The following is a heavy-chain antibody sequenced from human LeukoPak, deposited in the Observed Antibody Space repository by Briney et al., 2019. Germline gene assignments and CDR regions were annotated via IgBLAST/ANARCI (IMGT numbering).Heavy chain of an antibody. CDR3: AKAVIPGSYFDY. V-gene: IGHV3-48*03. CDR1: GFTFSSYE. J-gene: IGHJ4*02. D-gene: IGHD3-10*01. CDR2: ISSSGSNI. Sequence: GGSLRLSCAASGFTFSSYEMNWVRQAPGKGLGWVSYISSSGSNIYYADSVKGRFTISRDNSKNTLYLQMNSLRAEDTAVYYCAKAVIPGSYFDYWSQGTLVTVSS.